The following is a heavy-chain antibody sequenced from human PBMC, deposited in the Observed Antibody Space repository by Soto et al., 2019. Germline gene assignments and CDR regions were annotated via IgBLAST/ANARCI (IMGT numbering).Heavy chain of an antibody. D-gene: IGHD3-10*01. CDR2: IYSGGST. V-gene: IGHV3-66*01. CDR1: GFTVSSNY. Sequence: EVQVVESGGGLVQPGGSLRLSCAVSGFTVSSNYMSWVRQAPGKGLEWVSVIYSGGSTYYADSVRGRFTISRDNSKNTVFLQMNSLRAEDTAVYFCAPRTRGDAFDVWGQGTVVTVSS. J-gene: IGHJ3*01. CDR3: APRTRGDAFDV.